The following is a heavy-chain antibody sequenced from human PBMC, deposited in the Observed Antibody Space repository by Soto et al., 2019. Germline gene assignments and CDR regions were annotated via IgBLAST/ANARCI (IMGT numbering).Heavy chain of an antibody. J-gene: IGHJ6*02. CDR1: DGSFDEYF. Sequence: QVALQQWGAGLLKPSQTLSLTCGVSDGSFDEYFWTWIRLTPGQGLEWIGEVHHSGTSYYNPSLKSRLAVSVDTSKSQVSLTLTSVTAADTGVYYCARRKDSSRYFYGMDVWGQGTTVVVS. V-gene: IGHV4-34*02. CDR3: ARRKDSSRYFYGMDV. CDR2: VHHSGTS. D-gene: IGHD6-13*01.